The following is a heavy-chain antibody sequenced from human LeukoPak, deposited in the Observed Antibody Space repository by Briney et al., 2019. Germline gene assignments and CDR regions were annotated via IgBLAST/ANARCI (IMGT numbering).Heavy chain of an antibody. CDR3: ARDHAIVVVGIDY. D-gene: IGHD2-15*01. V-gene: IGHV4-39*07. CDR2: IYYSGST. CDR1: GGSISSSSYY. J-gene: IGHJ4*02. Sequence: SETLSLTCTVSGGSISSSSYYWGWIRQPPGKGLEWIGSIYYSGSTYYNPSLKSRVTISVDTSKNQFSLRLSSVTAADTAVYYCARDHAIVVVGIDYWGQGTLVTVSS.